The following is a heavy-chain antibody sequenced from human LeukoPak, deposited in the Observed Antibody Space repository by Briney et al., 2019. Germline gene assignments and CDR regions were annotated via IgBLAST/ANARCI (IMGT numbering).Heavy chain of an antibody. V-gene: IGHV3-30*04. Sequence: GGSLRLSCVASGFIFSDHAFHWVRQSPDKGLEWVALIGSDGTKQYYADSVQGRFTVSRENSKNTLFLQMNTVRADDTAVYFCARQMTFTRLFDSWGQGTLVTVSS. D-gene: IGHD3-3*01. CDR1: GFIFSDHA. CDR3: ARQMTFTRLFDS. J-gene: IGHJ4*02. CDR2: IGSDGTKQ.